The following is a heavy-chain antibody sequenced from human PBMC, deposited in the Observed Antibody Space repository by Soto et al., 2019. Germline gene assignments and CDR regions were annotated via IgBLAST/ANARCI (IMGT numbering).Heavy chain of an antibody. V-gene: IGHV1-3*05. Sequence: QVQLVQSGAEEKKPGASVKVSCQASGYTFTSYAMPWVRQAPGHRLEWMGWINAGTGNTKYSQKFQGRVTITRDTSASTAYMELSSLRSEDTAVYYCASESYGGEFDYWGQGTLVTVSS. CDR3: ASESYGGEFDY. J-gene: IGHJ4*02. CDR1: GYTFTSYA. D-gene: IGHD4-17*01. CDR2: INAGTGNT.